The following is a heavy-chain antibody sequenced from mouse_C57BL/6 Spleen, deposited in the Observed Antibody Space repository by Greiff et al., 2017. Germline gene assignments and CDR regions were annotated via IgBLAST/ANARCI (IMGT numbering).Heavy chain of an antibody. J-gene: IGHJ1*03. CDR3: ARATMITTRWYFDV. CDR2: ISDGGSYT. CDR1: GFTFSSYA. V-gene: IGHV5-4*01. D-gene: IGHD2-4*01. Sequence: EVQLQESGGGLVKPGGSLKLSCAASGFTFSSYAMSWVRQTPEKRLEWVATISDGGSYTYYPDNVKGRFTISRDNAKNNLYLQMSHLKSEDTAMYYCARATMITTRWYFDVWGTGTTVTVSS.